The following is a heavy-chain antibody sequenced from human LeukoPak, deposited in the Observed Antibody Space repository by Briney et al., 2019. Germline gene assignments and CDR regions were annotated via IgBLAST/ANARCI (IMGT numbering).Heavy chain of an antibody. CDR1: GFTFSSYA. J-gene: IGHJ4*02. D-gene: IGHD6-19*01. CDR3: ARDPDRRSGWYSAPDY. Sequence: GRSLRLSCAASGFTFSSYAMHWVRQAPGKGLEWVAVISYDGSNKYYADSVKGRFTISRDNSKNTLYLQMNSLRAEDTAVYYCARDPDRRSGWYSAPDYWGQGTLVTVSS. V-gene: IGHV3-30*01. CDR2: ISYDGSNK.